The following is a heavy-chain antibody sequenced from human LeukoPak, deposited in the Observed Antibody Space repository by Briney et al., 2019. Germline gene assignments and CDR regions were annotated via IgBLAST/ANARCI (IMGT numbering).Heavy chain of an antibody. Sequence: SETLSLTCAVYGGSFSGYYWSWIRQPPGKGLEWIGEITHRGSANYNPSLKSRVTLSVDTSKNQFSLKLSSVTAADTAVYYCARETQVRGATGYWGQGTLVTVSS. V-gene: IGHV4-34*01. J-gene: IGHJ4*02. D-gene: IGHD1-26*01. CDR2: ITHRGSA. CDR3: ARETQVRGATGY. CDR1: GGSFSGYY.